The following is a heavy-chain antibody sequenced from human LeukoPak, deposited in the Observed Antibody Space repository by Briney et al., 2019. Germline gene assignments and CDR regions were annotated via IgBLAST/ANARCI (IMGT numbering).Heavy chain of an antibody. CDR2: ISGSGGST. J-gene: IGHJ4*02. CDR3: AKTTVISIVVVPAATFDY. Sequence: GGSLRLSCAASGFTFSSYAMSWVRQAPGKGLEWVSAISGSGGSTYYADSVKGRFTTSRDNSKNTLYLQMNSLRAEDTAVYYCAKTTVISIVVVPAATFDYWGQGTLVTVSS. CDR1: GFTFSSYA. V-gene: IGHV3-23*01. D-gene: IGHD2-2*01.